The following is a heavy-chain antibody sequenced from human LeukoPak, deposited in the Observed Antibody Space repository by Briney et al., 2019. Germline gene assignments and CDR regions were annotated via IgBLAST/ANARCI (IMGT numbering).Heavy chain of an antibody. Sequence: ASVKVSCKASGYTFTSYDINWVRQATGQGLEWMGWMNPNSGNTGYAQKFQGRVTMTRNTSISTACMELSSLRSEDTAVYYCARGQGYCGGDCYWFDPWGQGTLVTVSS. J-gene: IGHJ5*02. CDR3: ARGQGYCGGDCYWFDP. CDR2: MNPNSGNT. CDR1: GYTFTSYD. V-gene: IGHV1-8*01. D-gene: IGHD2-21*02.